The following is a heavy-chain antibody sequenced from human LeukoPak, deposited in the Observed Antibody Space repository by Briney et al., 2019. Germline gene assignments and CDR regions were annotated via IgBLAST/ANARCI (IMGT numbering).Heavy chain of an antibody. J-gene: IGHJ6*03. Sequence: SETLSLTCSVSGGSISSYYWSWIRQPPGKGLEWICYIYTSGSTNNNPSLKSRVTISADTSKNQFSLKLSSVTAADTAVYYCARHDTTFGAAHFYMDVWAKGTTVTVSS. CDR2: IYTSGST. V-gene: IGHV4-4*09. CDR3: ARHDTTFGAAHFYMDV. D-gene: IGHD3-3*01. CDR1: GGSISSYY.